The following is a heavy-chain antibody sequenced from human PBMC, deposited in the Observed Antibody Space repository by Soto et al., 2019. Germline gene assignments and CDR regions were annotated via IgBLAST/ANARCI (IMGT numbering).Heavy chain of an antibody. CDR3: ASGILARRGYSYGLDY. V-gene: IGHV1-46*03. CDR2: INPSGGST. CDR1: GYTFTSYY. D-gene: IGHD5-18*01. J-gene: IGHJ4*02. Sequence: VKVSCKASGYTFTSYYMHWVRQAPGQGLEWMGIINPSGGSTSYAQKFQGRVTMTRDTSTSTVYMELSSLRSEDTAVYYCASGILARRGYSYGLDYWGQGTLVTVSS.